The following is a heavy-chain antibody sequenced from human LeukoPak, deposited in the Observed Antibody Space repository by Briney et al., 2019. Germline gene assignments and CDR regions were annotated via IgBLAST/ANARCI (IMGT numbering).Heavy chain of an antibody. Sequence: ASVKVSCKASGYTFTGYYMHWVRQAPGQGLEWMGWINPNSGGTSYAQKFQGRVTMTRDTSISTAYMELSRLRSDDTAVYYCARALRWGSYDAFDIWGQGTMVTVSS. CDR3: ARALRWGSYDAFDI. V-gene: IGHV1-2*02. CDR1: GYTFTGYY. J-gene: IGHJ3*02. D-gene: IGHD4-23*01. CDR2: INPNSGGT.